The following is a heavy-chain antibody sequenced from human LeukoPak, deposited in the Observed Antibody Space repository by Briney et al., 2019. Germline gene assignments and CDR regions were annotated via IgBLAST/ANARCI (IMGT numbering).Heavy chain of an antibody. CDR2: ITSSSYI. D-gene: IGHD3-16*01. V-gene: IGHV3-21*01. CDR3: AKDFDYVSMDV. Sequence: GGSLRLSCAASGFTFSSYNMNWVRQAPGKGLEWVSSITSSSYIYYADSVKGRFTISRDNSKNTLYLQMNSLRAEDTAVYYCAKDFDYVSMDVWGKGTTVTISS. CDR1: GFTFSSYN. J-gene: IGHJ6*03.